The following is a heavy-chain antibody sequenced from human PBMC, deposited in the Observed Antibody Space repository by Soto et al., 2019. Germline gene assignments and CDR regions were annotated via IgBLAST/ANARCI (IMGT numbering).Heavy chain of an antibody. Sequence: QLQLQESGPGLVKPSETLSLTCTVSGGSISSSSYYWGWIRQPPGKGLEWLGSIYYSGSTYYNPSLKSRVTISVDKSNNQFSLKLSSVTAADTAVYYWAIHGVVGSTSHFDYWGQGTLVTVSS. CDR2: IYYSGST. J-gene: IGHJ4*02. D-gene: IGHD2-2*01. CDR3: AIHGVVGSTSHFDY. V-gene: IGHV4-39*01. CDR1: GGSISSSSYY.